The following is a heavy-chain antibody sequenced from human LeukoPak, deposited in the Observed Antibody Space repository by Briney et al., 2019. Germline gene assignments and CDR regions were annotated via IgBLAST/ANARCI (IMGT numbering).Heavy chain of an antibody. Sequence: GGSLRLSWAASGFTVSSNYMAWVRQPPGKGLEWVSVIFGGGGTYYAGSVRGRFTISRDNSQNTLFLQMNSLRAEDTAVYYCASWPGAWYGEDYWGQGTRVTVSS. CDR2: IFGGGGT. J-gene: IGHJ4*02. CDR1: GFTVSSNY. CDR3: ASWPGAWYGEDY. V-gene: IGHV3-53*01. D-gene: IGHD3-10*01.